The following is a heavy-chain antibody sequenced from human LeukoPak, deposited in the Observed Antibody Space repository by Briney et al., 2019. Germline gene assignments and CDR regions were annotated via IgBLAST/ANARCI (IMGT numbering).Heavy chain of an antibody. Sequence: GGSLRLSCAASGFTFSSYEMNWVRQAPGKGLEWVAHIKEDGSKQSYVDSVKGRFTISRDNAKNSVYLQMNSLRAEDTAVYYCARVVTWFDPWGQGSLVTVSS. CDR3: ARVVTWFDP. J-gene: IGHJ5*02. V-gene: IGHV3-7*04. CDR2: IKEDGSKQ. CDR1: GFTFSSYE.